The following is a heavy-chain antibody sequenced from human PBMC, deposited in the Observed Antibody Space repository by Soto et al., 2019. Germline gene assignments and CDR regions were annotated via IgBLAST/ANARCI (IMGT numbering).Heavy chain of an antibody. V-gene: IGHV1-18*01. J-gene: IGHJ4*02. CDR1: GYTFTSYG. D-gene: IGHD3-3*01. Sequence: ASVKVSCKASGYTFTSYGISWVRQAPGQGLEWMGWISAYNGNTNYAQKLQGRVTMTTDTSTSTAYMELRSLRSDDTAVYYCARDRGYYDFWSGITNDYWGQGTLVTVSS. CDR3: ARDRGYYDFWSGITNDY. CDR2: ISAYNGNT.